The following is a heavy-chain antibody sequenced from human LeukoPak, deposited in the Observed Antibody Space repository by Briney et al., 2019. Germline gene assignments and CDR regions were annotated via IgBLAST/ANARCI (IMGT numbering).Heavy chain of an antibody. CDR1: GFTFSTYA. J-gene: IGHJ4*02. CDR2: ISGSDGKT. Sequence: GGSLRLSCAASGFTFSTYAMTWVRQAPGKGLEWVSGISGSDGKTYYADSVKGRFTISRDNAKNTLYLQMNSLRAEDTAVYYCARGRLYFDYWGQGTLVTVSS. CDR3: ARGRLYFDY. V-gene: IGHV3-23*01. D-gene: IGHD5-12*01.